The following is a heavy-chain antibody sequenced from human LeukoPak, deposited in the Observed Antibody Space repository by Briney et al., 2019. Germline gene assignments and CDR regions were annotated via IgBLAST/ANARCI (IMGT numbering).Heavy chain of an antibody. J-gene: IGHJ4*02. Sequence: GGSLRLSCAASGFTFSSYGMHWVRQAPGKGLEWVAVISYDGSNKYYADSVKGRFTISRDNSKNTLYLQMNSLRAEDTAVYYCAKERGVVVPAATFDYWGQGTLVTVSS. CDR1: GFTFSSYG. CDR3: AKERGVVVPAATFDY. V-gene: IGHV3-30*18. CDR2: ISYDGSNK. D-gene: IGHD2-2*01.